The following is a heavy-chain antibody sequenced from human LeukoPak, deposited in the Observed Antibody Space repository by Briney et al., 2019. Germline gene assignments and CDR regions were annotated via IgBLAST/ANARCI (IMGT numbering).Heavy chain of an antibody. CDR3: ARGGIAAAGDY. D-gene: IGHD6-13*01. V-gene: IGHV4-59*08. Sequence: SETLSLTCTVSGGSISSYYWSWILQPPGKGLQWIGYIYYSGSTDYNPSLKNRVTISVDTSKNQFSLKLSSVTAADTAVYYCARGGIAAAGDYWGQGTLVTVSS. CDR1: GGSISSYY. J-gene: IGHJ4*02. CDR2: IYYSGST.